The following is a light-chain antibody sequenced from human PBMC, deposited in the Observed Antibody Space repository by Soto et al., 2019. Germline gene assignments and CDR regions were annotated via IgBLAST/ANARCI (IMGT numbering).Light chain of an antibody. J-gene: IGLJ2*01. CDR3: SSYTSSSTVV. CDR2: DVS. CDR1: SSDVGGYNY. V-gene: IGLV2-14*01. Sequence: QSARTQPASVSGSPGQSITMSCTGTSSDVGGYNYVSWYQQHPGKAPKLMIYDVSNRPSGVSNRFSGSKSGDTASLTISGLQAEDEADYHCSSYTSSSTVVFGGGTKLTVL.